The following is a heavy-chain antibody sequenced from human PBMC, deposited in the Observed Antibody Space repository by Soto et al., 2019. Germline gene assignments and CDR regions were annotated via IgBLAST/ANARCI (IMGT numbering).Heavy chain of an antibody. J-gene: IGHJ6*02. Sequence: SVELCWKACGLRIASKCLRWVCQYPGQGLEWMGWINAYNCNTNYAQNLQGRVTLNTDTSTSTAYMELRSLRSNDTAVYYCAKVDVYVTPSPQDVWGQGTTVTVSS. CDR1: GLRIASKC. CDR3: AKVDVYVTPSPQDV. V-gene: IGHV1-18*01. CDR2: INAYNCNT. D-gene: IGHD3-16*01.